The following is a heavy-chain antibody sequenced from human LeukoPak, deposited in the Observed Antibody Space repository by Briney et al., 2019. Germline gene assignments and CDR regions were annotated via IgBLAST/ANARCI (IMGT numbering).Heavy chain of an antibody. Sequence: GSLRLSCAASGFTFSSYSMNWVRQPPGKGLEWIGSIYYSGSTYYNPSLKSRVTISVDTSKNQFSLKLSSVTAADTAVYYCAREISGGDYMDVWGKGTTVTVSS. J-gene: IGHJ6*03. CDR3: AREISGGDYMDV. CDR2: IYYSGST. V-gene: IGHV4-39*07. CDR1: GFTFSSYS. D-gene: IGHD3-10*01.